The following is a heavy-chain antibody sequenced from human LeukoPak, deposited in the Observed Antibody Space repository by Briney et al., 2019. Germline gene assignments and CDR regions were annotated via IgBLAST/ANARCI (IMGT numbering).Heavy chain of an antibody. CDR3: ARSSGNSVLYDY. CDR2: INYSGDT. D-gene: IGHD4-23*01. CDR1: GGSISTTSYY. V-gene: IGHV4-39*07. Sequence: SETLSLTCTISGGSISTTSYYWGWIRQPPGKGLEWITSINYSGDTYYNPSLKSRVTTSVDTSKNQFSLKLSSVTAADTAVHYCARSSGNSVLYDYWGQGTLVTVSS. J-gene: IGHJ4*02.